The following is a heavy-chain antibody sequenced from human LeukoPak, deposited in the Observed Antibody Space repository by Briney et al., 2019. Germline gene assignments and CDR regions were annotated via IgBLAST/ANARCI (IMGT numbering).Heavy chain of an antibody. Sequence: SVTVSCTASGFTFTSSAVQWVRQARGQRLEWIGWIVVGSGNTNYAQKFQERATITRDMSTSTAYMELSSLRSEDTAVYYCAAVSLGNYYYYYGMDVWGQGTTVTVSS. CDR3: AAVSLGNYYYYYGMDV. V-gene: IGHV1-58*01. CDR1: GFTFTSSA. CDR2: IVVGSGNT. J-gene: IGHJ6*02. D-gene: IGHD3-16*02.